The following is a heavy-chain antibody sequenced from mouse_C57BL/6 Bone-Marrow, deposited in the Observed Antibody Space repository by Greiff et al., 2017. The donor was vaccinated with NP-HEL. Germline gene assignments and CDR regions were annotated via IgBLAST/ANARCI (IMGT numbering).Heavy chain of an antibody. CDR2: SRNKANDYTT. D-gene: IGHD1-3*01. CDR3: PRDIYLDY. J-gene: IGHJ2*01. V-gene: IGHV7-1*01. CDR1: GFTFSDFY. Sequence: EVKVVESGGGLVQSGRSLRLSCATSGFTFSDFYMEWVRQAPGKGLEWIAASRNKANDYTTEYSASVKGRFIVSRDTSQSILYLQMNALRAEDTAIYYCPRDIYLDYWGQGTTLTVSS.